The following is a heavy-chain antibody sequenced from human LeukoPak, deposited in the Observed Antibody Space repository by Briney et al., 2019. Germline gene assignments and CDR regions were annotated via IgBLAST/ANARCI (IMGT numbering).Heavy chain of an antibody. Sequence: PGGSLRLSCAASGFTFSNYAMTWVRQAPGKGLEWVSGTSGSGGSTYYVDSVKGRFAISRDNSKNTLYLQMNSLREEDTALYFCAKNGGGQCYSHLDSWGQGNLVTVSS. D-gene: IGHD2-15*01. V-gene: IGHV3-23*01. CDR2: TSGSGGST. J-gene: IGHJ4*02. CDR1: GFTFSNYA. CDR3: AKNGGGQCYSHLDS.